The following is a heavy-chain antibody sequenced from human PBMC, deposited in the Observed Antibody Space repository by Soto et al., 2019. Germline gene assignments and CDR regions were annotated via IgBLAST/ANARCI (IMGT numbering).Heavy chain of an antibody. J-gene: IGHJ6*02. D-gene: IGHD2-21*02. Sequence: QVQLVQSGAEVKKPGASVKVSCKASGYTFTSYAMHWVRQAPGQRLEWMGWINAGNGNTKYSQKFQGRVTITRDTAASTAYMELRSLRSEDTAMYYCARDGTPTSAEDCGGDCYSYYYYGMDVWGQGTTVTVSS. CDR1: GYTFTSYA. CDR3: ARDGTPTSAEDCGGDCYSYYYYGMDV. V-gene: IGHV1-3*01. CDR2: INAGNGNT.